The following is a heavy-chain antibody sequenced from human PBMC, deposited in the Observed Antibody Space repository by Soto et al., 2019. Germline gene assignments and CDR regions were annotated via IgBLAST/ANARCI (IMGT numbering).Heavy chain of an antibody. D-gene: IGHD4-4*01. CDR1: GGSISSSSYY. CDR3: ARHRGYTDYLYYYGMDV. Sequence: SETLSLTCTVSGGSISSSSYYWGWIRQPPGKGLEWIGSIYYSGSTYYNSSLKSRVTISVDTSKNLFSLKLSSVTAADTAVYFCARHRGYTDYLYYYGMDVWGQGTTVTVSS. V-gene: IGHV4-39*01. J-gene: IGHJ6*02. CDR2: IYYSGST.